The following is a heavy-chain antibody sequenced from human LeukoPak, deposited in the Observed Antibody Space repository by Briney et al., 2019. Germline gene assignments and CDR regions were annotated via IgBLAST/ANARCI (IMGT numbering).Heavy chain of an antibody. CDR3: ARDRGEDYYGSGNYLRAFDI. CDR2: ISSSSSYI. CDR1: GFTVSSNY. V-gene: IGHV3-21*01. J-gene: IGHJ3*02. D-gene: IGHD3-10*01. Sequence: GGSLRLSCAASGFTVSSNYMNWVRQAPGKGLEWVSSISSSSSYIFYADSVKGRFTISRDNAKKSLSLQMNSLRAEDTAVYYCARDRGEDYYGSGNYLRAFDIWGQGTMVTVSS.